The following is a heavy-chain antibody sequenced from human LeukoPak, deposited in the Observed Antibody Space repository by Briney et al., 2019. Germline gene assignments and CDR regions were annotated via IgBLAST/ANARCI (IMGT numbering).Heavy chain of an antibody. CDR2: FYPRDGST. CDR3: ARDPVSGVNMIASGYYFDH. V-gene: IGHV1-46*01. J-gene: IGHJ4*02. D-gene: IGHD3-22*01. Sequence: GASVKVSCKASGYTFTSNYIHWVRQAPGQGLEWMGMFYPRDGSTSYAQKFQGRVTMTRDTSTSTVYMELSSLRSEDTAVYYCARDPVSGVNMIASGYYFDHWGQGTLVTVSS. CDR1: GYTFTSNY.